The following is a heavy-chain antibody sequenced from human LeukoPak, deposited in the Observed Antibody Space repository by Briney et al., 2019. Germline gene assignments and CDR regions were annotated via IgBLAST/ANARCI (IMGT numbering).Heavy chain of an antibody. D-gene: IGHD4-17*01. CDR3: ARDSPAPTVTMREYYDYGMDV. CDR1: GYTFTTYA. J-gene: IGHJ6*02. Sequence: ASVKVSCKASGYTFTTYAIHWVRQAPGQRLELMGWINAGNGNTKYSQKFQGRVTITRYTSASTAYMELSSQRSEDTAVYYCARDSPAPTVTMREYYDYGMDVWGQGTTVTVSS. V-gene: IGHV1-3*01. CDR2: INAGNGNT.